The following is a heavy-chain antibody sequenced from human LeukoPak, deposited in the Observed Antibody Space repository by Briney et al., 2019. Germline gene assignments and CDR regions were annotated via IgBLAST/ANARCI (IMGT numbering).Heavy chain of an antibody. CDR2: LSGSGITT. V-gene: IGHV3-23*01. CDR1: GFTFSNSA. CDR3: AKARIAAAGTGAFDV. Sequence: PGGSLRLSCAASGFTFSNSAMSWVRQAPGKGLEWVSTLSGSGITTYYADSVKGRFTISRDNSKSSLYLQMNSLRDEDTAVYYCAKARIAAAGTGAFDVWGQGTMVTVSS. D-gene: IGHD6-13*01. J-gene: IGHJ3*01.